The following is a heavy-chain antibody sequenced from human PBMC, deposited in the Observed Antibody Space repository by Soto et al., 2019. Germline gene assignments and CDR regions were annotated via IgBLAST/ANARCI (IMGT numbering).Heavy chain of an antibody. CDR1: GDTFSFYT. J-gene: IGHJ4*02. CDR2: VNPILSRS. V-gene: IGHV1-69*02. Sequence: QVQLVQSGAELKKPGSSVQVSCKASGDTFSFYTINWVRQAPGLGLEWMGRVNPILSRSNYAQKFQGRVTMTADKSTSTAYMELRSLRSEDTAFYYCATSYGSGYRAFDYWGQGALVTVSS. D-gene: IGHD3-10*01. CDR3: ATSYGSGYRAFDY.